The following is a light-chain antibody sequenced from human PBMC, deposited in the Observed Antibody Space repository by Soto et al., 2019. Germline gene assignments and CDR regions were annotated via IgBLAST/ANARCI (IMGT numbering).Light chain of an antibody. J-gene: IGKJ1*01. CDR3: HQRQSWPRT. CDR1: QYINTR. V-gene: IGKV3-11*01. Sequence: EIVWTQSPATLSSFPGNRVTLSCGASQYINTRLAWYQHRPGQAPRFLIYQTSLRAAGIPARFSASGSGTDFTLTISDVKNEDFALYDGHQRQSWPRTFGQGTKVDIK. CDR2: QTS.